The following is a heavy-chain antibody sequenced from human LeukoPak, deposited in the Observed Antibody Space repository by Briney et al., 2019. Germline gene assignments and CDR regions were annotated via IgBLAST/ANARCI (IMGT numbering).Heavy chain of an antibody. V-gene: IGHV4-59*01. CDR1: GGSISSYY. Sequence: SETLSLTCTVSGGSISSYYWSWIRQPPGKGLEWIGYIYYSGSTNYNPSLKSRVTISVDTSKNQFSLKLSSVTAADTAVYYCAVGGTYGSGSYYYYNGMDVWGKGTTVTVSS. D-gene: IGHD3-10*01. CDR3: AVGGTYGSGSYYYYNGMDV. CDR2: IYYSGST. J-gene: IGHJ6*04.